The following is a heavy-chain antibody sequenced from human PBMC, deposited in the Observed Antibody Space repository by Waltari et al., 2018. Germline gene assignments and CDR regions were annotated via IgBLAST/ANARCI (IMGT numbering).Heavy chain of an antibody. V-gene: IGHV3-30*11. CDR2: RVYDGRSK. J-gene: IGHJ3*02. CDR3: ARGRAYDFWSGYSAEPDAFDI. D-gene: IGHD3-3*01. CDR1: EPNFSGKA. Sequence: QGQLVEYGGGEDQPGRSLRIYCTENEPNFSGKAINWIRKDPGKGLEWVGDRVYDGRSKKYADSVKSRFTISRDNSKSTLYLQMNSLRTEDTAVYYCARGRAYDFWSGYSAEPDAFDIWGQGTMVIVSS.